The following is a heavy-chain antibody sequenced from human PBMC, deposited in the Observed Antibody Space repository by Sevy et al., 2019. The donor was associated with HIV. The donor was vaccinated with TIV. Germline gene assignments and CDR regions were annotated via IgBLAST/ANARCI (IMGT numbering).Heavy chain of an antibody. J-gene: IGHJ6*03. V-gene: IGHV3-23*01. CDR3: AKGGGGHYDPDEIGYYFYYYNMDV. CDR1: GFSFDSYG. Sequence: LSLTCAVSGFSFDSYGMTWVRQAPGKGLEWVSGLSGSGTRTYYADSVKGRFIISRDNSKNTLYLQMNSLRSEDTAIYYCAKGGGGHYDPDEIGYYFYYYNMDVWGKGTTVTVSS. D-gene: IGHD3-22*01. CDR2: LSGSGTRT.